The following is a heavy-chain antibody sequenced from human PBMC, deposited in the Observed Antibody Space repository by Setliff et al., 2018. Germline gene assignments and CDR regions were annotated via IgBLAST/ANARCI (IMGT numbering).Heavy chain of an antibody. CDR2: IGHTGNT. CDR1: GYSISSGYI. D-gene: IGHD6-19*01. Sequence: SETLSLTCTVSGYSISSGYIWGWIRQPTGKGLEWVGNIGHTGNTYYNPSLKSRLTLSLDSSKNQFSLKLNSVTAADTAVYYCARSRAGTSYFEYWGQGTLVTVSS. J-gene: IGHJ4*02. CDR3: ARSRAGTSYFEY. V-gene: IGHV4-38-2*02.